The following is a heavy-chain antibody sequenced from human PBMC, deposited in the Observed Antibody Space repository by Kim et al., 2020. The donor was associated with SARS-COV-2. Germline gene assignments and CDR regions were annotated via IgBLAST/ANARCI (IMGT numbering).Heavy chain of an antibody. J-gene: IGHJ6*02. CDR2: ISGSGGST. V-gene: IGHV3-23*01. CDR3: AKVDGSGGYFRSFNYYYGMDV. Sequence: GGSLRLSCAASGFTFSSYAMSWVRQAPGKGLEWVSAISGSGGSTYYADSVKGRFTISRDNSKNTLYLQMNSLRAEDTAAYYCAKVDGSGGYFRSFNYYYGMDVWGQGTTVTVSS. D-gene: IGHD3-10*01. CDR1: GFTFSSYA.